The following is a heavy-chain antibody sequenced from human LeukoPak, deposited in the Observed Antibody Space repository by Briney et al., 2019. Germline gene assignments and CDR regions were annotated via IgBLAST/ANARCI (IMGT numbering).Heavy chain of an antibody. CDR1: GFTFSSYA. J-gene: IGHJ4*02. CDR3: VKDLGRYRNNCFDY. CDR2: ISGSGGGT. D-gene: IGHD1-26*01. Sequence: QPGGSLRLSCAASGFTFSSYAMSWVRQAPEKGLEWVSTISGSGGGTYYADSVKGRFTISRDDSKNTLYLQMNSPRAEDTAVYYCVKDLGRYRNNCFDYWGQGTLVTVSS. V-gene: IGHV3-23*01.